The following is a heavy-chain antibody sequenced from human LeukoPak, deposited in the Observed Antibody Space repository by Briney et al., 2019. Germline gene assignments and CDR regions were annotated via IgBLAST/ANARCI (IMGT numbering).Heavy chain of an antibody. D-gene: IGHD5-24*01. J-gene: IGHJ4*02. CDR3: ARRAGIDGCNTFDY. CDR2: SNPNNGGT. Sequence: ASVKVSCKASGYTFTGYYIHWVRQAPGQGLEWMGWSNPNNGGTSSALKFQGRVTMTSDTSITTAYMELSSLRSDDTAVYYCARRAGIDGCNTFDYWGQGTLVTVSS. V-gene: IGHV1-2*02. CDR1: GYTFTGYY.